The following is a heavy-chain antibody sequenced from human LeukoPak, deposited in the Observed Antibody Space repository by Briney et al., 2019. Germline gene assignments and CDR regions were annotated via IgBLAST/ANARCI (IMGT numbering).Heavy chain of an antibody. Sequence: SETLSLTCTVSGGSISSSSYYWGWIRQPPGKGLEWIGSIYYSGSTYYNPSLKSRVTISVDTSKNQFSLKLSSVTAADTAVYYCARVSYGGNADYYYDYMDVWGKGTTVTVSS. CDR1: GGSISSSSYY. J-gene: IGHJ6*03. CDR2: IYYSGST. V-gene: IGHV4-39*07. D-gene: IGHD4-23*01. CDR3: ARVSYGGNADYYYDYMDV.